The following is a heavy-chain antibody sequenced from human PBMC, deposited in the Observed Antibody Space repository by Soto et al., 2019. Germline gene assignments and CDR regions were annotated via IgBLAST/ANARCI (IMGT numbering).Heavy chain of an antibody. CDR3: ARQSYYGSGSPYYFDY. CDR2: IYYSGST. D-gene: IGHD3-10*01. J-gene: IGHJ4*02. V-gene: IGHV4-39*01. CDR1: GGSISSSSYY. Sequence: SETLSLTCTVSGGSISSSSYYWGWIRQPPGKGLEWIGSIYYSGSTYYNPSLKSRVTISVDTSKKQFSLKRNSVTAADTAVYYCARQSYYGSGSPYYFDYWGQGTLVTVSS.